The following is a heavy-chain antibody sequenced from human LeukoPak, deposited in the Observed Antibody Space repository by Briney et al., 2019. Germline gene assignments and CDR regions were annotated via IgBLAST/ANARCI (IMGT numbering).Heavy chain of an antibody. CDR3: ARDTSTVTNREFDY. Sequence: GSLRLYFAASGFTFSSYNMNWVRQAPGKGLEWVSLISSDTSYIHYADSVKGRFTISRDNAKNSVFLQMNSLRAEDTAVYYCARDTSTVTNREFDYWGRGTLVTVSS. V-gene: IGHV3-21*01. J-gene: IGHJ4*02. CDR2: ISSDTSYI. D-gene: IGHD4-17*01. CDR1: GFTFSSYN.